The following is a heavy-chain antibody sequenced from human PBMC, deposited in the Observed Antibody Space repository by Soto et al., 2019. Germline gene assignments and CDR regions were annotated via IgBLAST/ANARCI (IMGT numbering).Heavy chain of an antibody. CDR2: ISNDGSST. D-gene: IGHD3-22*01. J-gene: IGHJ3*02. CDR1: GFTSSSYW. V-gene: IGHV3-74*01. Sequence: EVQLVESGGGLVQPGGSLRLSCAASGFTSSSYWIHWVRQAPGKGLVWVSRISNDGSSTNYADSVKGRFTISRDNAKNTVYLQMNSLRAEDTAVYYCARDTYYYDSGDHFSADAFDIWGQGTMVTVSS. CDR3: ARDTYYYDSGDHFSADAFDI.